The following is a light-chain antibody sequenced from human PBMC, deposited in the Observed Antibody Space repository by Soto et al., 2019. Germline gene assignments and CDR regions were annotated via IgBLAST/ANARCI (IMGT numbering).Light chain of an antibody. CDR2: GAS. Sequence: EIVLTQSPGTLSLSPGERATLSCRASQSVSLNYVAWYQQKPGQAPRLLVHGASTRVTGIPDRFTGSGSETDFTLTISRLEPEDFAVYFCQQYGTTPRTFGQGTKVEVK. J-gene: IGKJ1*01. CDR3: QQYGTTPRT. CDR1: QSVSLNY. V-gene: IGKV3-20*01.